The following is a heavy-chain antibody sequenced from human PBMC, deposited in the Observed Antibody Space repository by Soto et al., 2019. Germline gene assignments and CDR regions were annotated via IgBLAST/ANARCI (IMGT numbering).Heavy chain of an antibody. V-gene: IGHV1-18*01. CDR3: ARDFRPYSSGWYSGY. CDR1: GYTFTSYG. CDR2: ISAYNGNT. J-gene: IGHJ4*02. Sequence: ASVKVSFKASGYTFTSYGISWVRQAPGQGLEWMGWISAYNGNTNYAQKLQGRVTMTTDTSTSTAYMELRSLRSDDTAVYYCARDFRPYSSGWYSGYWGQGTLVTVSS. D-gene: IGHD6-19*01.